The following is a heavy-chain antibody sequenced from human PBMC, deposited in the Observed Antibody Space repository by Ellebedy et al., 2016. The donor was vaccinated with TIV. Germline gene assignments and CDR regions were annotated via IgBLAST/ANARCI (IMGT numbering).Heavy chain of an antibody. D-gene: IGHD4-23*01. CDR1: GFTFSSYS. J-gene: IGHJ4*02. Sequence: GESLKISCAASGFTFSSYSMNWVRQAPGKGLEWVSYISSSSSTIYYADSVKGRFTIYRDNAKNSLYLQMNSLRAEDTAVYYRARNPPGGKHDYWGQGTLVTVSS. CDR2: ISSSSSTI. V-gene: IGHV3-48*04. CDR3: ARNPPGGKHDY.